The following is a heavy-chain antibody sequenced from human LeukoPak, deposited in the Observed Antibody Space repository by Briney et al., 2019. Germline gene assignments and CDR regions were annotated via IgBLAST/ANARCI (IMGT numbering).Heavy chain of an antibody. CDR2: INHSRST. V-gene: IGHV4-34*01. D-gene: IGHD2-2*01. CDR1: GGSFSGYY. J-gene: IGHJ4*02. Sequence: KPSETLSLTCAVYGGSFSGYYWSWIRQPPGKGLEWIGEINHSRSTNYNPSLKSRVTISVDTSKNQFSLKLSSVTAADTAVYYCARGPYCSSTSCFQRDYWGQGTLVTVSS. CDR3: ARGPYCSSTSCFQRDY.